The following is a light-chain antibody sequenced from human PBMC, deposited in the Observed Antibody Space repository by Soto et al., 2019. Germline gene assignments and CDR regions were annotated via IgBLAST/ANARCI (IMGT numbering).Light chain of an antibody. CDR2: LGS. J-gene: IGKJ2*01. Sequence: EIEMTQSPPSLTVTPGEPASISCRSSQRLLHSNGNTFLDWYLQKPGQSPQLLIYLGSNRASGVPDRVSGSEAGTDFTLKISRVEAEDVGVYYCMQALETPYTFGQGTKLEIK. CDR1: QRLLHSNGNTF. CDR3: MQALETPYT. V-gene: IGKV2-28*01.